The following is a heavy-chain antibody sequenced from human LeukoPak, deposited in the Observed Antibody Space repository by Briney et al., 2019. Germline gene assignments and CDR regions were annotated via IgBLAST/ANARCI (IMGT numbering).Heavy chain of an antibody. J-gene: IGHJ3*02. CDR2: INHSGST. D-gene: IGHD3-22*01. CDR3: ERETLNYYDSSGYYAFDI. Sequence: SQTLSLTCVVYGGSFSGYYWSWIRQPPGKGLEWLRAINHSGSTNYNPSLKSRVTISVDTSNNQFSLKLSSVTAADTAVYYCERETLNYYDSSGYYAFDIWGQGTMVTVSS. CDR1: GGSFSGYY. V-gene: IGHV4-34*01.